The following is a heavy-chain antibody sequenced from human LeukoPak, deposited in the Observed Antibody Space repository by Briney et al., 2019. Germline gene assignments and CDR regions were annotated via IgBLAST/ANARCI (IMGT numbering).Heavy chain of an antibody. V-gene: IGHV4-59*12. CDR3: ARDRDGYNYDHY. CDR1: GGSISSYY. J-gene: IGHJ4*02. CDR2: IYYSGST. D-gene: IGHD5-24*01. Sequence: PSETLSLTCTVSGGSISSYYWSWIRQPPGKGLEWIGYIYYSGSTNYNPSLKSRVTISVDTSKNQFSLNLNAVTASDTGVYYCARDRDGYNYDHYWGQGTLVTVSS.